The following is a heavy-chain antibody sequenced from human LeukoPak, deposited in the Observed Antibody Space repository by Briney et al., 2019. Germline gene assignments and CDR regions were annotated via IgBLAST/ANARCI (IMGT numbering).Heavy chain of an antibody. D-gene: IGHD5-12*01. J-gene: IGHJ4*02. CDR1: GGSISSGTYY. CDR3: ARVSGYDWESFYDY. Sequence: PSQTLSLTCTVSGGSISSGTYYWSWIRQPAGKGLELIGRIYTSGSTNYNPSLKSRVTMSVDTSKNQFSLKLTSVTAADTAVYYCARVSGYDWESFYDYWGQGTLVTVSS. CDR2: IYTSGST. V-gene: IGHV4-61*02.